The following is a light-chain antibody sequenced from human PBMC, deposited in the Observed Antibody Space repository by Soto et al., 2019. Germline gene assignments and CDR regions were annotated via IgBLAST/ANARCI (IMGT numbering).Light chain of an antibody. CDR2: DAS. V-gene: IGKV1-27*01. J-gene: IGKJ1*01. CDR3: QKYNKAPWT. Sequence: DIQMTQSPPSLSASVGDRVTITCRASRDIDDYLAWYQHIAGKAPKLLIYDASSMQPGVPSRFSGSGSGTYFTLTINSLQPEEVATYYCQKYNKAPWTFGQGTKV. CDR1: RDIDDY.